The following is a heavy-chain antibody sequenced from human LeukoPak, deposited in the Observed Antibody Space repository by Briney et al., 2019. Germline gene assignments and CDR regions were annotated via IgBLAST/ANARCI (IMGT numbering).Heavy chain of an antibody. J-gene: IGHJ4*02. CDR3: ARARSRIYDFEY. Sequence: ASVKVSCKASGGTFSSYAISWVRQAPGQGLEWMGRIIPILGIANYARKFQGRVTITADKSTSTAYMELSSLRSEDTAVYYCARARSRIYDFEYWGQGTLVTVSS. CDR2: IIPILGIA. D-gene: IGHD1-14*01. CDR1: GGTFSSYA. V-gene: IGHV1-69*04.